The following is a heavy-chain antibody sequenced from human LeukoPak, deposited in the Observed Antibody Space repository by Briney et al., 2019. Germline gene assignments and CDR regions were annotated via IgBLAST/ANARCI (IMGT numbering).Heavy chain of an antibody. CDR3: AKDQFTYYDFLTGYLYYYYGMDV. CDR2: ISYDGSNK. J-gene: IGHJ6*02. D-gene: IGHD3-9*01. V-gene: IGHV3-30*18. Sequence: SGGSLRLSCAASGFTFSSYGMHWVRQAPGKGLEWVTVISYDGSNKYYADSVKGRFTISRDNSKNTLYLQMNSLRAEDTAVYYCAKDQFTYYDFLTGYLYYYYGMDVWGQGTTVTVSS. CDR1: GFTFSSYG.